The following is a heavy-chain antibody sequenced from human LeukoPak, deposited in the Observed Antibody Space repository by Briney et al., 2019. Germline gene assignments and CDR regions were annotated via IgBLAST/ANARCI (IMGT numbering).Heavy chain of an antibody. CDR3: ARDRGDDGITWYYFDY. CDR1: SDSIANYH. Sequence: PSETLSLTCTVYSDSIANYHSSWIRQPAGEGLEWIGCIYTDGNTVYNPSLKSRVTVSVDKSKKQFSLKLSSVLSADATVYDCARDRGDDGITWYYFDYWGQGTLVTVSS. D-gene: IGHD6-13*01. CDR2: IYTDGNT. J-gene: IGHJ4*02. V-gene: IGHV4-4*07.